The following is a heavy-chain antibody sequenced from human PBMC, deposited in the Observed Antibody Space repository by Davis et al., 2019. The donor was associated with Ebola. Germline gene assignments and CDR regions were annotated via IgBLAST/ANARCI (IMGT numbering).Heavy chain of an antibody. V-gene: IGHV6-1*01. CDR1: GDTVFGKSGA. CDR2: TYYTSKWFN. Sequence: PSETLSLTCAISGDTVFGKSGAWNWIRQSPSRGLEWLGRTYYTSKWFNDYAVFLQGRITISPDTSKNQLSLQLNSVTPEDTALYYCARGWLRTGLDVWGEGTTVTVSS. D-gene: IGHD5-18*01. CDR3: ARGWLRTGLDV. J-gene: IGHJ6*04.